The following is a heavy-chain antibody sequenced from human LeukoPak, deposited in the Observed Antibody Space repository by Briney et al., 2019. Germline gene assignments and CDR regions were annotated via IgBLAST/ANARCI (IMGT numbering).Heavy chain of an antibody. CDR1: GGTFSSYA. V-gene: IGHV1-69*06. CDR3: ASLREGSSRYGY. CDR2: IIPIFGTA. D-gene: IGHD6-13*01. Sequence: WASVKVSCKASGGTFSSYAISWVRQAPGQGLEWMGGIIPIFGTANYAQKFQGRVTITADKSTSTAYMELSSLRSEDTAVYYCASLREGSSRYGYWGQGTLVTVSS. J-gene: IGHJ4*02.